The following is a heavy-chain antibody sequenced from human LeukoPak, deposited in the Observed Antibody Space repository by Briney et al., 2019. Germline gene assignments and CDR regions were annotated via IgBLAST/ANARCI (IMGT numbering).Heavy chain of an antibody. J-gene: IGHJ4*02. Sequence: GGSLRLSCAASGFTFSSYWMHWVRQAPGKGLVWVSRINSDGSSKTYADSVKGRFTISRDNAKNTLYLQMNSLRAEDTAVYYCAREFYCSRASCHDYWGQGTLVTVSS. D-gene: IGHD2-2*01. CDR2: INSDGSSK. CDR3: AREFYCSRASCHDY. V-gene: IGHV3-74*01. CDR1: GFTFSSYW.